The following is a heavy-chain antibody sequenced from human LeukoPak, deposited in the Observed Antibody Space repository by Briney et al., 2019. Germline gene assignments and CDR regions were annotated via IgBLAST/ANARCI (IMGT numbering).Heavy chain of an antibody. CDR3: VRVAYTSDWHFDY. CDR2: IRSTAYGGTT. CDR1: GFTFGDHA. J-gene: IGHJ4*02. Sequence: TGGSLRLSCAASGFTFGDHAMSWVRQAPGKGLEWVGFIRSTAYGGTTEYAASVKGRFTISRDDSQNSLYLQMRSLKTEDTAVYHCVRVAYTSDWHFDYWGQGTLVTVSS. D-gene: IGHD6-19*01. V-gene: IGHV3-49*04.